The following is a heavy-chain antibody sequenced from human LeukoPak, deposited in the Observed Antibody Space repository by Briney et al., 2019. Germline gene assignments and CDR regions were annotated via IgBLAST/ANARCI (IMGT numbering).Heavy chain of an antibody. CDR2: ISSSGSTI. Sequence: PGGSLRLSCAASGFTFSIYEMNWVRQAPGKGLEWVSYISSSGSTIYYADSVKGRFTISRDNAKNSLYLQMNSLRAEDTAVYYCARQKPGSSGWYAPYYYYGMDVWGKGTTVTVSS. V-gene: IGHV3-48*03. D-gene: IGHD6-19*01. CDR1: GFTFSIYE. CDR3: ARQKPGSSGWYAPYYYYGMDV. J-gene: IGHJ6*04.